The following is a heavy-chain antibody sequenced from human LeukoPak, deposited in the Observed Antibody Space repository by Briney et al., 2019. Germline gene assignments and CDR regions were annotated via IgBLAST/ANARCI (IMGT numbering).Heavy chain of an antibody. CDR3: AMDINGVLFHV. V-gene: IGHV3-74*01. CDR1: EFSFSSYW. J-gene: IGHJ4*02. Sequence: PGGSLRLSCAGSEFSFSSYWMHWVRQPPEKGLEWGISIKRDGSATAYADSVKGRFSMSTDSAKYTASLHMNRLRVEDTAMYYCAMDINGVLFHVWGQGTPVTVSS. CDR2: IKRDGSAT. D-gene: IGHD2-2*03.